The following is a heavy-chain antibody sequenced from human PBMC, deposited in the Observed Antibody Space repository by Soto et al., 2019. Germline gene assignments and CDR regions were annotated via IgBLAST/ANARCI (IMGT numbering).Heavy chain of an antibody. CDR2: ISGYNSNT. CDR3: ARDVFCGGAPACPDMDV. CDR1: GYTFSGYS. V-gene: IGHV1-18*04. Sequence: ASVKVSCKASGYTFSGYSITWVRQAPGQGLEWMGRISGYNSNTNYARTLRGRLTLTTDTSTSTAYMELRSLTSDDTAVYYCARDVFCGGAPACPDMDVWGQGTTVTVSS. J-gene: IGHJ6*02. D-gene: IGHD2-21*01.